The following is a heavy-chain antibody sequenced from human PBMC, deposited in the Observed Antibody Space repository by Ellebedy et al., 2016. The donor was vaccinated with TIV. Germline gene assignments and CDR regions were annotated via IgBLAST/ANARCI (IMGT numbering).Heavy chain of an antibody. CDR2: ITSSGTYT. CDR1: RFTFSDYY. V-gene: IGHV3-11*03. J-gene: IGHJ4*02. D-gene: IGHD6-19*01. Sequence: GESLKISXAASRFTFSDYYMSWIRQAPGKGLEWVSYITSSGTYTLYVDSVKGRFTVSRGNAKNSLYLEMNSLRVEDTAVYYCARAVAGSPDSWGQGTLVTVSS. CDR3: ARAVAGSPDS.